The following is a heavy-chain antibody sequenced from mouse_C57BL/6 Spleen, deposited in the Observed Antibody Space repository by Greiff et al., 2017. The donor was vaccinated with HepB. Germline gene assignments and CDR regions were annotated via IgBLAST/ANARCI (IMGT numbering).Heavy chain of an antibody. Sequence: VQLQQSGPELVKPGASVKIPCKASGYTFTDYNMDWVKQSHGKSLEWIGDINPNNGGTIYNLKFKGKATLTVDKSSSTAYMELRSLTSEDTAVYYCARITTVVAQWYFDVWGTGTTVTVSS. V-gene: IGHV1-18*01. J-gene: IGHJ1*03. D-gene: IGHD1-1*01. CDR3: ARITTVVAQWYFDV. CDR1: GYTFTDYN. CDR2: INPNNGGT.